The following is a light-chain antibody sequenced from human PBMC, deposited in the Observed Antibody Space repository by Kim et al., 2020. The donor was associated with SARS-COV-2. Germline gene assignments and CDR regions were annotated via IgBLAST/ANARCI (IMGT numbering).Light chain of an antibody. CDR2: ETS. J-gene: IGKJ1*01. V-gene: IGKV1-12*01. CDR3: QQANSFPWT. Sequence: ASVGDRVTVTCRASQRIADWLAWYQQKPGKAPKLLIYETSRLQSEVPSRFSGSGSGTDFTLTISSLQPEDFATYYCQQANSFPWTFGQGTKVDIK. CDR1: QRIADW.